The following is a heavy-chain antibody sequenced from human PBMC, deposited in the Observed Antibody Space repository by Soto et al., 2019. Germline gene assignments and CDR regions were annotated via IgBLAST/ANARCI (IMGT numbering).Heavy chain of an antibody. Sequence: EVQLLESGGGLVQPGGSLRLSCAASGFTFSSYAMRWVRQAPGKGLEWVSAISGSGGSTYYADSVKGRFTISRDNSKNPLYLQMNSLRAEDTAVYYCARRGSGSYYDYWGQGTLVTVCS. CDR2: ISGSGGST. CDR3: ARRGSGSYYDY. V-gene: IGHV3-23*01. CDR1: GFTFSSYA. J-gene: IGHJ4*02. D-gene: IGHD1-26*01.